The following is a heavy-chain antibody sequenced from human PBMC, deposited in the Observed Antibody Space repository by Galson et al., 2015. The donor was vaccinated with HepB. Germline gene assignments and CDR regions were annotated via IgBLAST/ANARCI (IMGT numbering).Heavy chain of an antibody. CDR2: INGGGTNT. V-gene: IGHV3-23*01. CDR1: GFTFSSYA. D-gene: IGHD3-16*02. Sequence: LRLSCAASGFTFSSYAMNWVRQGPGKGLEWISGINGGGTNTSYTDSVRGRFTISRDNSKNTLYLHMNSLRAGDTAVYYCSKRGDLYYDYLWGKYRYDYYFDYWGQGSLVTVSS. CDR3: SKRGDLYYDYLWGKYRYDYYFDY. J-gene: IGHJ4*02.